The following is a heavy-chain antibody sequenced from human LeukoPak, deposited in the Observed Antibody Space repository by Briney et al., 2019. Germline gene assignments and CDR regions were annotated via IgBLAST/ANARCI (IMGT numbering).Heavy chain of an antibody. CDR1: GFTFSSYG. CDR2: ISYDGSNK. J-gene: IGHJ4*02. V-gene: IGHV3-30*03. Sequence: PGRSLRLSCAASGFTFSSYGMHWVRQAPGKGLEWVAVISYDGSNKYYAGSVKGRFTISRDNSKNTLYLQMNSLRAEDTAVYYCTRVRGYCTNGVCRDFDYWGQGTLVTVSS. D-gene: IGHD2-8*01. CDR3: TRVRGYCTNGVCRDFDY.